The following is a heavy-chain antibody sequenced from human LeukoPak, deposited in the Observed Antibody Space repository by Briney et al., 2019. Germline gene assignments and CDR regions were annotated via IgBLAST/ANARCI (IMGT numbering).Heavy chain of an antibody. CDR2: ISSSSSSI. CDR1: GVTFSRDS. V-gene: IGHV3-21*01. D-gene: IGHD6-19*01. CDR3: ATISSGWLFDY. Sequence: GGALRLSCAQSGVTFSRDSMSWVREGPGKGVECVSSISSSSSSIYYPYSVKGRFTISRNNPKNSLYLKMKSLRAEDTAVYYCATISSGWLFDYWGQGTLVTVSS. J-gene: IGHJ4*02.